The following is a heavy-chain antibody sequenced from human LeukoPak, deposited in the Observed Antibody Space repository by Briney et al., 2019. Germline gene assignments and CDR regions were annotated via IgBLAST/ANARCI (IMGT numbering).Heavy chain of an antibody. CDR2: IYYSGVT. D-gene: IGHD4-17*01. J-gene: IGHJ5*02. V-gene: IGHV4-59*01. Sequence: SETLSLTCTVSGGSISSYYWSWIRQPPGKGLEWIGYIYYSGVTNYNPSLKSRVTFSVDTSKSQFSLKLSSVTAADTAVYYCATSGATTATTWGGNWFDPWGQGALVTVSS. CDR1: GGSISSYY. CDR3: ATSGATTATTWGGNWFDP.